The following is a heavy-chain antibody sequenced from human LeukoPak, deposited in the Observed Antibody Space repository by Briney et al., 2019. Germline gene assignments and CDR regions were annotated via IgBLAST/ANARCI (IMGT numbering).Heavy chain of an antibody. Sequence: ASVKVSCKVSGNPLRELTVHWVRQAPGKGLEWMGGFDREDVELYYAQTFKGRVTMTDDTSTDTAYMELTNLTSEDTAVYYCAIFGAGSYYKVNNWFAPWGQGTPVTVSS. CDR1: GNPLRELT. J-gene: IGHJ5*02. V-gene: IGHV1-24*01. CDR3: AIFGAGSYYKVNNWFAP. CDR2: FDREDVEL. D-gene: IGHD3-10*01.